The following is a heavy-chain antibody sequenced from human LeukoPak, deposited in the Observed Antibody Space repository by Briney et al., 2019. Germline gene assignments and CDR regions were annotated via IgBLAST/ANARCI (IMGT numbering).Heavy chain of an antibody. D-gene: IGHD6-13*01. J-gene: IGHJ4*02. CDR1: GFTFSSYW. CDR2: INSDGSSA. Sequence: GGSLRLSCAASGFTFSSYWMHWVRQAPGKGLVWVSRINSDGSSASYADSVKGRFTISRDNAKNTLYLQMNSLRAEDTAVYYCASLSIAAVGINWGQGTLVTVSS. V-gene: IGHV3-74*01. CDR3: ASLSIAAVGIN.